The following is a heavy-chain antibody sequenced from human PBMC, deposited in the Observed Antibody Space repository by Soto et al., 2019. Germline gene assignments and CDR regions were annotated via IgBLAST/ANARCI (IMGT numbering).Heavy chain of an antibody. CDR3: ARGPYCRSTTCPYYLDI. J-gene: IGHJ6*03. CDR1: GYTCTSYD. D-gene: IGHD2-2*01. Sequence: ASVKVACKASGYTCTSYDINWVGQATGQGLEWRGWMNSDSGDTGYAQKFQGKITMTRNTSISTAYMEMNSLKSEDTAVYYCARGPYCRSTTCPYYLDIWGKGTTVTVSS. CDR2: MNSDSGDT. V-gene: IGHV1-8*01.